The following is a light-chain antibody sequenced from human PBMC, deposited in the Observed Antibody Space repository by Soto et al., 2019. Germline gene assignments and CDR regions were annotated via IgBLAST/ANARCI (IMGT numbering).Light chain of an antibody. Sequence: DVHMTQSPSTLSASLGDRVTITFRASQSISGWLAWYQQRPGKAPKLMIYKASTLETGVPSRFSGSGSGTEFTLTINNLQPDDFATYYCQQYDGYSRTFGQGTKVDIK. CDR2: KAS. J-gene: IGKJ1*01. CDR1: QSISGW. V-gene: IGKV1-5*03. CDR3: QQYDGYSRT.